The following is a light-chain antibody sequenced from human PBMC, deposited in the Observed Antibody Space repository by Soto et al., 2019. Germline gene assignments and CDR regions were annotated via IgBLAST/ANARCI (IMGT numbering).Light chain of an antibody. J-gene: IGKJ1*01. CDR1: QSVSSN. CDR3: QQYNNWPQT. V-gene: IGKV3-15*01. CDR2: GAS. Sequence: EIVMTQSPATLSVSPGERATLSCRASQSVSSNLAWYQQKPGQAPRLLIYGASTRATGIPARFSGSGSGTEFTLTISSLQSEYFAVYYCQQYNNWPQTFGQGPKVEIK.